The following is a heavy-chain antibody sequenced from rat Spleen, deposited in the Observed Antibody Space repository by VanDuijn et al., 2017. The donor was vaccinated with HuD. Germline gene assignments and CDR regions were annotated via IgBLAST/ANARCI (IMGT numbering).Heavy chain of an antibody. Sequence: EVQLVESGGGLVQPGGSLKLSCAASGFTFSNFGFVWVRQAPTKGLEWVASISPGGGTTFYRDSMRDRFTISRNNARSTLYLQMDSLRSEDSATYYCARQDYGYGSYWYFDFWGPGTMVTVSS. CDR3: ARQDYGYGSYWYFDF. J-gene: IGHJ1*01. CDR2: ISPGGGTT. CDR1: GFTFSNFG. D-gene: IGHD1-7*01. V-gene: IGHV5S13*01.